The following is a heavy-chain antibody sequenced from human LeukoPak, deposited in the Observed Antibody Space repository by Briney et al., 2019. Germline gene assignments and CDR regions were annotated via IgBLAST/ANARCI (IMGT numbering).Heavy chain of an antibody. CDR3: ARAAITGTTHFDY. J-gene: IGHJ4*02. CDR2: IYHSGST. Sequence: SETLSLTCTVSGYSISSGYYRGWIRQPPGKGLEWIGSIYHSGSTYYNPSLKSRVTISVDTSKNQFSLKLSSVTAADTAVYYCARAAITGTTHFDYWGQGTLVTVSS. CDR1: GYSISSGYY. V-gene: IGHV4-38-2*02. D-gene: IGHD1-7*01.